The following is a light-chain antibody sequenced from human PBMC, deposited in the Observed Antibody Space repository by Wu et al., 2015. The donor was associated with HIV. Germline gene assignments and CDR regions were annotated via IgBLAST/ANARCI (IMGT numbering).Light chain of an antibody. Sequence: EIVLTQSPGTLSLSPGERATLSCRASQSVSSTYLAWYQQKPGQPPRLLIYGASRRATGIPDRFSGSGSGTDFSLTISRLEPEDFAVYYCHQYGGSPPFTFGPGTKVDIK. CDR2: GAS. CDR1: QSVSSTY. J-gene: IGKJ3*01. V-gene: IGKV3-20*01. CDR3: HQYGGSPPFT.